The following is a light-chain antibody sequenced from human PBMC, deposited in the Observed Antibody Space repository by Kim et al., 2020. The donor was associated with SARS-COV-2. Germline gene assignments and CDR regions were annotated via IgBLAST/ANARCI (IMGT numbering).Light chain of an antibody. CDR3: QRYNTAPLI. CDR2: AAS. V-gene: IGKV1-27*01. Sequence: ASIGDRVTITCRGNQGISIYLAWYQHKPGEAPNLLVYAASTLQSGVPSRVSGSGSGTDFTLTISSLQPGDVASYYCQRYNTAPLIFGGGTKVDIK. CDR1: QGISIY. J-gene: IGKJ4*01.